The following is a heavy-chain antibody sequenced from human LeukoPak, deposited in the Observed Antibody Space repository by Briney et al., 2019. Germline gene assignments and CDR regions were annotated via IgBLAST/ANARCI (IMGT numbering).Heavy chain of an antibody. J-gene: IGHJ4*02. V-gene: IGHV3-64*04. CDR3: ANRPLDY. CDR2: ISSNGGST. Sequence: PGGSLRLSCSASGFTFSTYAIHWVRQAPGKGLEYVSGISSNGGSTYYADSVKGRFTISRDNSKNTLYLQINTLRAEDTAVYYCANRPLDYWGQGTLVTVSS. CDR1: GFTFSTYA.